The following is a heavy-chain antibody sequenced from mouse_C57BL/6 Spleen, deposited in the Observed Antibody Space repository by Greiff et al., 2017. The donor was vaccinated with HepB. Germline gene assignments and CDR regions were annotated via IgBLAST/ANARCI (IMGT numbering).Heavy chain of an antibody. V-gene: IGHV5-9*01. D-gene: IGHD1-1*01. Sequence: EVKLMESGGGLVKPGGSLKLSCAASGFTFSSYTMSWVRQTPEKRLEWVATISGGGGNTYYPDSVKGRFTISRDNAKHTLYLQMSSLRSEDTALYYCARQGFITTVVAPHWYFDVWGTGTTVTVSS. J-gene: IGHJ1*03. CDR1: GFTFSSYT. CDR3: ARQGFITTVVAPHWYFDV. CDR2: ISGGGGNT.